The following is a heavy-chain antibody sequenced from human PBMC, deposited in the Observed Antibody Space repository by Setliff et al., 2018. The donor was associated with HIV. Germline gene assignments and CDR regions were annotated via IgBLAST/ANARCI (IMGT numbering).Heavy chain of an antibody. Sequence: ASVKVSCKASGGTFSSYAISWVRQAPGQGLEWMGGIIPMFGAANYAQKFQGRVTITADESTTTAYMELSSLRSEDTAVYYCARIPNHSSGFDYWGQGTPVTVSS. V-gene: IGHV1-69*13. D-gene: IGHD3-22*01. CDR1: GGTFSSYA. CDR2: IIPMFGAA. J-gene: IGHJ4*02. CDR3: ARIPNHSSGFDY.